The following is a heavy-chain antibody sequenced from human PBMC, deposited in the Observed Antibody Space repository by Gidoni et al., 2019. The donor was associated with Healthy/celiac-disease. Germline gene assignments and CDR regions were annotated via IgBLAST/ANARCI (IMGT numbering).Heavy chain of an antibody. D-gene: IGHD1-7*01. Sequence: EVQLVESGGGLVQPRGSLRLSCAASGFTVSRNYMSWVRQAPGKGLEWVSLIYRGGNTYYADSVKGRFSISRDNAKNTLHLQMNSLRAEDSAVYYCASSGEGNYLGMDVWGLGTTVTVS. CDR3: ASSGEGNYLGMDV. CDR1: GFTVSRNY. CDR2: IYRGGNT. V-gene: IGHV3-66*01. J-gene: IGHJ6*02.